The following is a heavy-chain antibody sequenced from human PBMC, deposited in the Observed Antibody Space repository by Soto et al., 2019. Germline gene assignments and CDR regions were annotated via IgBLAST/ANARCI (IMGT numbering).Heavy chain of an antibody. D-gene: IGHD5-12*01. CDR1: GFTFSSYA. CDR2: ISGSGGST. J-gene: IGHJ4*02. CDR3: AKAGVATTPFDY. Sequence: PGGSLRLSCAASGFTFSSYAMSWVRQAPGNGLEWVSAISGSGGSTYYADSVKGRFTISRDNSKNTLYLQMTSLRAEDTAVYYCAKAGVATTPFDYWGQGTLVTVPS. V-gene: IGHV3-23*01.